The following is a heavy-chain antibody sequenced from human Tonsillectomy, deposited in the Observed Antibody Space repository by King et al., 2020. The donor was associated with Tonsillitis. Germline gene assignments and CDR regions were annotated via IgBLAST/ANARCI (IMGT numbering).Heavy chain of an antibody. CDR1: GGSISSYY. CDR3: ARDSSSWFHFDY. D-gene: IGHD6-13*01. J-gene: IGHJ4*02. CDR2: IYYSGST. V-gene: IGHV4-59*01. Sequence: VQLQESGPGLVKPSETLSLTCTVSGGSISSYYWSWIRQHPGKGLEWIGDIYYSGSTNYNPSLKSRVTISVDTSKNQFSLKLSSVTAADTAVYYCARDSSSWFHFDYWGQGTLVTVSS.